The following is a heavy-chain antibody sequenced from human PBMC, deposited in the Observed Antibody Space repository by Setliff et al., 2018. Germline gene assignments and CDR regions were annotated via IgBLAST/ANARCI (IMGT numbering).Heavy chain of an antibody. Sequence: KTSETLSLTCAVSGGSISSGSYYWSWIRQPAGKGLEWVGRLHTSGSTNYNPSLKSRVTISVDTSKNQFSLKLTSMTAADTAVYFCARHLLVQGTYHFDYWGQGSPVTVSS. CDR3: ARHLLVQGTYHFDY. D-gene: IGHD3-10*01. V-gene: IGHV4-61*02. J-gene: IGHJ4*02. CDR2: LHTSGST. CDR1: GGSISSGSYY.